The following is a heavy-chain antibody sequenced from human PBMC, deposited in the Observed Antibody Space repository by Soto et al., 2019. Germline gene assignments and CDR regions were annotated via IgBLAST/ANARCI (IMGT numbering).Heavy chain of an antibody. V-gene: IGHV3-9*01. CDR3: AKDGSSWYYFDY. CDR2: ISWNSGSI. J-gene: IGHJ4*02. D-gene: IGHD6-13*01. Sequence: EVQLVESGGGLVQPGRSLRLSCAASGFTFDDYAMHWVRQAPGKGLEWVSGISWNSGSIGYADSVKGRFTISRDNAKNSLYLQMNSLRAEDTALYSRAKDGSSWYYFDYWGQGTLVTVSS. CDR1: GFTFDDYA.